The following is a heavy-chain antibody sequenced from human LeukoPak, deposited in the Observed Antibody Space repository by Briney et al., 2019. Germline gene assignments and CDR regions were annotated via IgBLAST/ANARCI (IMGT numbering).Heavy chain of an antibody. CDR1: GYTFTGYY. CDR2: INPNSGGT. CDR3: ALKTTPNDLL. D-gene: IGHD1-1*01. Sequence: ASVKVSCKASGYTFTGYYMHWVRQAPGQGLEWMGRINPNSGGTNYAQKFQGRVTMTRDTSISTAYMELSSLRSEDTAAYYCALKTTPNDLLWGQGTLVTVSS. V-gene: IGHV1-2*06. J-gene: IGHJ4*02.